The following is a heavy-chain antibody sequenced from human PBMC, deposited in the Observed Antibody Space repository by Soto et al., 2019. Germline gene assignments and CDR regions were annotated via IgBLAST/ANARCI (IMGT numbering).Heavy chain of an antibody. V-gene: IGHV3-53*04. CDR2: IYSGGST. D-gene: IGHD1-7*01. Sequence: GGSLRLSCAASGFTVSSNYMSWVRQAPGKGLEWVSVIYSGGSTYYADSVKGRFTISRHNSKNTLYLQMNSLRAEDTAVYYCARDKLHPKREYYYYYYMDVWGKGTTVTVSS. CDR1: GFTVSSNY. CDR3: ARDKLHPKREYYYYYYMDV. J-gene: IGHJ6*03.